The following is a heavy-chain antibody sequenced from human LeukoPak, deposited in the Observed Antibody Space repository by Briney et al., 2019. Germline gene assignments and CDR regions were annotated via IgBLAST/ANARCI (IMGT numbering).Heavy chain of an antibody. D-gene: IGHD1-1*01. V-gene: IGHV1-69*06. CDR2: IIPIFGTA. Sequence: GASVKVSCKASGGAFSGYAISWVRHAPGPGLELMGRIIPIFGTANYAQKFQGRVTITADKSTSPAYMQLSSLRAEDTAVYYWARAIPAAGTGFDYWGQGTLVTVSS. CDR3: ARAIPAAGTGFDY. J-gene: IGHJ4*02. CDR1: GGAFSGYA.